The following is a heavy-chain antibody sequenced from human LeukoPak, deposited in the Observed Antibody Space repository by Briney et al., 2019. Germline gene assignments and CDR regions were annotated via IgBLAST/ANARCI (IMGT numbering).Heavy chain of an antibody. CDR3: ARVWSTVTTPDAFDI. Sequence: AGSLRLSCAASGFTFSSYSMSWVRQAPGKGLEWVSAIIGSGGSTYYADSVKGRFNISRDNSKNTLHLQMNSLRAEDTAVYYCARVWSTVTTPDAFDIWGQGTMVTVSS. D-gene: IGHD4-17*01. CDR1: GFTFSSYS. J-gene: IGHJ3*02. CDR2: IIGSGGST. V-gene: IGHV3-23*01.